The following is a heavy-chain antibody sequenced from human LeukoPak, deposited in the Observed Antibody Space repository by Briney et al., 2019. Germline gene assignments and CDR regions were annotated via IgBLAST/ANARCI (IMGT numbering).Heavy chain of an antibody. J-gene: IGHJ6*04. V-gene: IGHV3-30*04. CDR1: GFTFSSYA. CDR2: ISYDGSNK. CDR3: ARAQLEGPVGVLYHGMDV. D-gene: IGHD1-1*01. Sequence: PGGSLRLSCAASGFTFSSYAMHWVRQAPGKGLEWVAVISYDGSNKYYADSVKGRFTISRDNSKNTLYLQMNSLRAEDTAVYYCARAQLEGPVGVLYHGMDVWGKGTTVTVSS.